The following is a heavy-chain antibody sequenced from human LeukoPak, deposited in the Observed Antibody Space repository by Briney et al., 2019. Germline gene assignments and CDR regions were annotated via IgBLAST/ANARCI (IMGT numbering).Heavy chain of an antibody. CDR3: AISRYGGNSYYFDY. J-gene: IGHJ4*02. D-gene: IGHD4-23*01. V-gene: IGHV1-69*05. Sequence: SLKVSCKAAGGTFSRYAISWVRQAPGQGLEWMGGIIPIFGTANYAQKFQGRVTITTDESTSTAYMELSSLRSEDTSVYYCAISRYGGNSYYFDYWGQGTLVTVSS. CDR1: GGTFSRYA. CDR2: IIPIFGTA.